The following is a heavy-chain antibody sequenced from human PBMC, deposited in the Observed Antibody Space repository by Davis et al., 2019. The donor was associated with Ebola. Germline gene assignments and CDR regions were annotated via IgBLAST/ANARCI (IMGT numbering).Heavy chain of an antibody. D-gene: IGHD2-15*01. V-gene: IGHV3-21*01. CDR1: GFTFSSYS. J-gene: IGHJ6*03. CDR2: ISSSSSYI. CDR3: ARVLPNDIVVLYYYYYMDV. Sequence: GESLKISCAASGFTFSSYSMNWVRQAPGKGLEWVSSISSSSSYIYYADSVKGRFTISRDNAKNSLYLQMNSLRAEDTAVYYCARVLPNDIVVLYYYYYMDVWGKGTTVTVSS.